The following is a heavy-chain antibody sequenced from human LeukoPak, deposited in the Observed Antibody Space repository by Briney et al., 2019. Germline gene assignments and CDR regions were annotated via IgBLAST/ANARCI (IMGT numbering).Heavy chain of an antibody. J-gene: IGHJ4*02. CDR2: IYYSGNT. CDR3: ARYDSRGYSLDW. CDR1: GGSIRSYY. Sequence: SETLSLTCTVSGGSIRSYYWSWIRQPPGKGLEWIGYIYYSGNTGYNPSLRSRVSFSVDTSKNQFSLKLSSVTAADTALYYCARYDSRGYSLDWWGRGTLVTVSS. D-gene: IGHD3-22*01. V-gene: IGHV4-59*01.